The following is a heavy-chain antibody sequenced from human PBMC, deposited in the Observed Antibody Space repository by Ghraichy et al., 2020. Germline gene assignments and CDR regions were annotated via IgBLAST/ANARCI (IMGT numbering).Heavy chain of an antibody. V-gene: IGHV1-2*02. D-gene: IGHD2-15*01. CDR3: ARGYCSGGSCWDTFDI. CDR2: IYPNSGGT. Sequence: NISCKASGYTFTGYYMHWVRQAPGQGLEWMGWIYPNSGGTNYAQKFEGRVTMTRDTSITTAYMELSRLRSDDTAVYYCARGYCSGGSCWDTFDIWGQGPMVTVSS. J-gene: IGHJ3*02. CDR1: GYTFTGYY.